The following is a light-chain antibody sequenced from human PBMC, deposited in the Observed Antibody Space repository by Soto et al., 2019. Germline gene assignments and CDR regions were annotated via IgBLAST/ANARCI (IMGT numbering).Light chain of an antibody. CDR3: QQYEILPIT. Sequence: DIQMTQSPSSLSASVGDRVNITCQASHDIRKYLNWYQQKPGKAPKLLIYDASNMETGVPSRFTGSGSGTDFTFTISSLQPEDIATYYCQQYEILPITFGQGTRLEIK. V-gene: IGKV1-33*01. CDR1: HDIRKY. J-gene: IGKJ5*01. CDR2: DAS.